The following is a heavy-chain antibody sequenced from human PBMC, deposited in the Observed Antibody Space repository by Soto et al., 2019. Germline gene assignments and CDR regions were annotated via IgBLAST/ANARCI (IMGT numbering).Heavy chain of an antibody. D-gene: IGHD3-16*02. CDR2: IYYSGST. Sequence: SETLSLTCTVSGGSISSGDYYWSWIRQPPGKGLEWIGYIYYSGSTYYNPSLRSRVTISVDTSKNQFSLKLSSVTAADTAVYYCARDRLYYDYVWGSYRLFDYWGQGTLVTVSS. CDR1: GGSISSGDYY. CDR3: ARDRLYYDYVWGSYRLFDY. V-gene: IGHV4-30-4*01. J-gene: IGHJ4*02.